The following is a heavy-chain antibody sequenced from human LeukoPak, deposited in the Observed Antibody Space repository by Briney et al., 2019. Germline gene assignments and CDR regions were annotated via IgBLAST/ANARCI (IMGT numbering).Heavy chain of an antibody. CDR1: GYTLTSYD. V-gene: IGHV1-8*01. J-gene: IGHJ2*01. Sequence: ASVKVSCKASGYTLTSYDINWVRQASGQGLEWMGWLNPNSGNKGYAQTFQGRVTLTSDTSIGTAYMELNSLRSDDTAVYYCARKPRNDWNLDLWGRGTLVTVSS. CDR2: LNPNSGNK. CDR3: ARKPRNDWNLDL.